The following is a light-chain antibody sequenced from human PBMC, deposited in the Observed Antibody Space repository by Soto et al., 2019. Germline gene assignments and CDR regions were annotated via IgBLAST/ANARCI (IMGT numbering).Light chain of an antibody. V-gene: IGKV3-20*01. CDR3: QHYGSLPRPWT. CDR1: QSVSSSF. CDR2: GAS. Sequence: PGERATLSCRASQSVSSSFLSWYQQKPGQAPRLLIYGASSRATGISERFSGSGSGTDFTLTIARLEPEDFAVYYCQHYGSLPRPWTFGQGTKVEIK. J-gene: IGKJ1*01.